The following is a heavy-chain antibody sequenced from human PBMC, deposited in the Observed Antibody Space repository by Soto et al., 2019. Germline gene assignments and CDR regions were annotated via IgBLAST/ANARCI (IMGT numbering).Heavy chain of an antibody. Sequence: EVQLVESGGGLVKPGGSLRLSCAASGFTFSSYSMNWVRQAPGKGLEWVSSISSSSSYIYYADSVKGRFTISRDNAKNSLYLQMNSLRAEDTAVYFCAREVSKHSGYDFEYWGQGTLVTVSS. CDR3: AREVSKHSGYDFEY. CDR2: ISSSSSYI. J-gene: IGHJ4*02. CDR1: GFTFSSYS. D-gene: IGHD5-12*01. V-gene: IGHV3-21*01.